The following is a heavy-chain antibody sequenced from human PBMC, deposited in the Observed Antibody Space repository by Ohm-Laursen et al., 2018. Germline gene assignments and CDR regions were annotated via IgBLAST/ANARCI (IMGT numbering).Heavy chain of an antibody. D-gene: IGHD2-21*02. CDR1: GFTFSSYG. V-gene: IGHV3-30*18. Sequence: SLRLSCAAPGFTFSSYGMHWVRQAPGKGLEWVAVISYDGSNKYYADSVKGRFTISRDNSKNTLYLQMNSLRAEDTAVYYCAKDQVFMGGGDYYSIDYWGQGTLVTVSS. CDR3: AKDQVFMGGGDYYSIDY. CDR2: ISYDGSNK. J-gene: IGHJ4*02.